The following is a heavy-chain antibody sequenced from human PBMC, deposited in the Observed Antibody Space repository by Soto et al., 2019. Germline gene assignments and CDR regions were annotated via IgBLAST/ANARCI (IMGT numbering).Heavy chain of an antibody. D-gene: IGHD5-12*01. V-gene: IGHV1-69*01. CDR3: ARGASSGFEYWYFDL. Sequence: QVQLVQSVAELKKPGSSVKVSCEASGGSFSKKAISWLRQAPGQGLEWMGGINTKFGATNYAPKFQGRITITADESTNTVYMTLSTLTFEDTAVYYCARGASSGFEYWYFDLWGRGTLVSVSS. CDR2: INTKFGAT. CDR1: GGSFSKKA. J-gene: IGHJ2*01.